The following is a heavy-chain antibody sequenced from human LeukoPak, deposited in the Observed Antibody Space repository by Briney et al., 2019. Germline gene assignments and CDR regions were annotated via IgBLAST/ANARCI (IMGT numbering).Heavy chain of an antibody. CDR1: GYTFTDNY. CDR3: ARDVYTSGWRYFDL. Sequence: ASVKVSCKASGYTFTDNYMHGVRHAPGQGPQWMGWINPSTGDANYGQTLWGRVTLTRDASIGTAYMEMNRLTYDDTAIYYCARDVYTSGWRYFDLWGHGTLVTVSS. CDR2: INPSTGDA. V-gene: IGHV1-2*02. J-gene: IGHJ2*01. D-gene: IGHD6-19*01.